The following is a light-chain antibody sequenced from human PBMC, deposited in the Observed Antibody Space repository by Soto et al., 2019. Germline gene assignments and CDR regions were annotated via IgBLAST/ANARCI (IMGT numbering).Light chain of an antibody. CDR3: QQYNSYSPNT. J-gene: IGKJ4*01. Sequence: EIFLTQCPYTLSLSPRERSALSCVASQSVTNYIAWYQQRPGQAPRLLIYDASNRASGVPTRFSGSGSGTEFTLTISSLQPDDFATYYCQQYNSYSPNTFGGGTKVDI. CDR2: DAS. CDR1: QSVTNY. V-gene: IGKV3-11*01.